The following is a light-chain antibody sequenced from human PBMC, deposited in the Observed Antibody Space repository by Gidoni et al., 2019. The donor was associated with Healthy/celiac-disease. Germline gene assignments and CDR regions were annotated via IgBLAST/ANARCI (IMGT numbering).Light chain of an antibody. J-gene: IGKJ4*01. CDR1: QSVSSSY. V-gene: IGKV3-20*01. CDR3: QQYGSSPGT. CDR2: GAS. Sequence: EMVLTQSPGTLSLSPGERATLSCRASQSVSSSYLAWYQQKPGQAPRLLIYGASSMATGIPDRFSGSGSGTDFTLTISRLEPEDFAVYYCQQYGSSPGTFXGXAKVEIK.